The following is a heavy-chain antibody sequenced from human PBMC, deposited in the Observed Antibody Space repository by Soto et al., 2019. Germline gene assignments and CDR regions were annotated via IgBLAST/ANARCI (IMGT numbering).Heavy chain of an antibody. Sequence: GAPVKVSCKASGYTFTNFGVSWVRQAPGQRLEWMGWISAYNGNTNYAQQLQGRVTMTTDTSTSTAYMGLSSLSSDDTAVDYCARGIAVPAAPDPWGQGTLVTVSS. D-gene: IGHD2-2*01. V-gene: IGHV1-18*01. CDR2: ISAYNGNT. CDR3: ARGIAVPAAPDP. J-gene: IGHJ5*02. CDR1: GYTFTNFG.